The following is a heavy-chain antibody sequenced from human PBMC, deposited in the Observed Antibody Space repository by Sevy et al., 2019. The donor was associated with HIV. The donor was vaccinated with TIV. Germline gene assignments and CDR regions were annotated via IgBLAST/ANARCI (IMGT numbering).Heavy chain of an antibody. CDR3: ARSPPVVVVPGAPSWFDP. Sequence: SLTCAVHDGSFSGYYWNWIRQLPGKGLEWIGEINESGITYYNPSLKSRVTISVDTSKKQFSLKLNSVTAADTAVYFCARSPPVVVVPGAPSWFDPWGQGTLVTVSS. CDR2: INESGIT. CDR1: DGSFSGYY. D-gene: IGHD2-2*01. J-gene: IGHJ5*02. V-gene: IGHV4-34*01.